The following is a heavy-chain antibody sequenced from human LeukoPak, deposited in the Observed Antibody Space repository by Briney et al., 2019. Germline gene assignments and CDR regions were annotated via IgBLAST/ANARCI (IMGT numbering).Heavy chain of an antibody. D-gene: IGHD3-10*01. CDR2: ITGSGGST. J-gene: IGHJ4*02. CDR1: GFTFSSYE. V-gene: IGHV3-23*01. Sequence: PGGSLRLSCAASGFTFSSYEMNWVRQAPGKGLEWVSSITGSGGSTYYADSVKGRFTISRDNSKNTLYLQMNSLRAEDTAVHYCAKALSGSGSSPTDWGQGTLVTVSS. CDR3: AKALSGSGSSPTD.